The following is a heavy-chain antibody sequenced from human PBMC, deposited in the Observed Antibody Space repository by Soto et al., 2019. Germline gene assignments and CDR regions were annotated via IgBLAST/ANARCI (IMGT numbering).Heavy chain of an antibody. CDR1: EFTFNYYS. Sequence: GGSRIRSSAAAEFTFNYYSRHLVRQTKGKGLEWVSGIDWNSANIGYADSVKGRFSISRDNAKNSLYLQMHSLRPEDTALYYCAKTSGAGYTLWYFDLWGRGTQVTVSS. V-gene: IGHV3-9*01. D-gene: IGHD6-13*01. CDR2: IDWNSANI. J-gene: IGHJ2*01. CDR3: AKTSGAGYTLWYFDL.